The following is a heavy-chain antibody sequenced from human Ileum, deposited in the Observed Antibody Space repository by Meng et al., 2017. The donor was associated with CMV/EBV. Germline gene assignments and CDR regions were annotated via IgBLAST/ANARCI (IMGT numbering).Heavy chain of an antibody. V-gene: IGHV4-34*01. J-gene: IGHJ4*02. CDR3: ARGVAGGPFDY. CDR2: INHSGST. Sequence: QVQLQQWGRGLLKPSETLSLTCAVYGGSSSGYYWSWIRQPPGKGLEWIGEINHSGSTNYNPSLKSRVTISVDTSKNQFFLKLSSVTAADTAVYYCARGVAGGPFDYWGQGTLVTVSS. D-gene: IGHD2-15*01. CDR1: GGSSSGYY.